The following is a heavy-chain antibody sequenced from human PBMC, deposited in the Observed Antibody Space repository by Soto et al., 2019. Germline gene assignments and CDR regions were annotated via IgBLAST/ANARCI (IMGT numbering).Heavy chain of an antibody. CDR1: GYTFTGYY. CDR2: INPNSGGT. Sequence: GASVKVSCKASGYTFTGYYMHWVRQAPGQGLEWMGWINPNSGGTNYAQKFQGWVTMTRDTSISTAYMELSRLRSDDTAVYYCARGIDIAVALIFGIWGQGTMVTVSS. CDR3: ARGIDIAVALIFGI. J-gene: IGHJ3*02. D-gene: IGHD6-19*01. V-gene: IGHV1-2*04.